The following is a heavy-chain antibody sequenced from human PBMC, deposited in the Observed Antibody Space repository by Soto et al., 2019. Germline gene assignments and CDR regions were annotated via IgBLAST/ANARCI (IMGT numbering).Heavy chain of an antibody. J-gene: IGHJ6*02. D-gene: IGHD3-10*01. CDR3: ARRTSSDYYGMDV. Sequence: PGESLKISCEGSGYKFTTYWIGWVRQVPGKGLEWMGIIYPGDSETRYSPSFEGQVTISADSSINTAYLQWSSLKASDTAMYYCARRTSSDYYGMDVWGQGTTVTVSS. V-gene: IGHV5-51*01. CDR2: IYPGDSET. CDR1: GYKFTTYW.